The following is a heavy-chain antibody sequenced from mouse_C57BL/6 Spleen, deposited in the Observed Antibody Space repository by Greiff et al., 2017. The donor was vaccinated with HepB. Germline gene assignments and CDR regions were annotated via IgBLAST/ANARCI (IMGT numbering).Heavy chain of an antibody. CDR1: GFNIKDDY. J-gene: IGHJ4*01. D-gene: IGHD1-1*02. Sequence: VQLQQSGAELVRPGASVKLSCTASGFNIKDDYMHWVKQRPEQGLEWIGWIDPENGDTEYASKFQGKATITADTSSNTAYLQLSSLTSEVTAVYYCTSYYGAMDYWGQGTSVTVSS. CDR3: TSYYGAMDY. V-gene: IGHV14-4*01. CDR2: IDPENGDT.